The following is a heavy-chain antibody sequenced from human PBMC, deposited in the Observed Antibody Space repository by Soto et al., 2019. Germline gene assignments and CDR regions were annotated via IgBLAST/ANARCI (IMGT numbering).Heavy chain of an antibody. CDR1: GYTFTSYG. CDR3: ASELVPQQGEDTAMVANQYYYGMDV. Sequence: QVQLVQSGAEVKKPGASVKVSCKASGYTFTSYGISWVRQAPGQGLEWKGWISAYNGNTNYAQKLQGRVTMTTDTATSTAYMELRSLRSDDTAVYYCASELVPQQGEDTAMVANQYYYGMDVWGQGTTVTVSS. CDR2: ISAYNGNT. J-gene: IGHJ6*02. V-gene: IGHV1-18*01. D-gene: IGHD5-18*01.